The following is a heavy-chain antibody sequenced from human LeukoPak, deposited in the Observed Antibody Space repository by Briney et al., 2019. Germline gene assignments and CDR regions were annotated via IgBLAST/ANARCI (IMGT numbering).Heavy chain of an antibody. CDR2: ISSSDSTI. D-gene: IGHD1-26*01. J-gene: IGHJ4*02. CDR1: GFTFSSYE. Sequence: GGSLRLSCAASGFTFSSYEMNWVRQAPGKGLEWVSYISSSDSTIYYADSVKGRFTISRDNAKNSLYLQMNSLRAEDTAIYYCAKEYTGTFSPFPSYFDNWGQGILVTVSS. CDR3: AKEYTGTFSPFPSYFDN. V-gene: IGHV3-48*03.